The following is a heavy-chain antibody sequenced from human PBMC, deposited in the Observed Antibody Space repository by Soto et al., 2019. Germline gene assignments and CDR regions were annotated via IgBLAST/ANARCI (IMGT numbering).Heavy chain of an antibody. V-gene: IGHV3-7*01. CDR1: GFSFSSNW. CDR3: ARDRGYCSGGTCYSVLDY. Sequence: EVQLVESGGGLVQPGGSLRLSCAASGFSFSSNWMNWVRQAPGKGLEWVANIKQDGSEKYYVDSVKGRFTISRDNAKSSLYLQMNSLRAEDTAVYYWARDRGYCSGGTCYSVLDYWGQGTLVTVSS. J-gene: IGHJ4*02. CDR2: IKQDGSEK. D-gene: IGHD2-15*01.